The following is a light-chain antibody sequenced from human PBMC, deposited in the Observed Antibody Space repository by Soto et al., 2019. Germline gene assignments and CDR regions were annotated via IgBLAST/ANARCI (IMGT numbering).Light chain of an antibody. Sequence: EIVLTQSPGTLSLSPGERATLSCRASQSVSSSYLAWYPQKPRQAPRLLIYGASTRATGLPARFSGSGSGTKFILTISSLQSEDFAVYYCQQYNNWPFFGFGPGTKVDIK. CDR2: GAS. CDR1: QSVSSSY. V-gene: IGKV3-15*01. CDR3: QQYNNWPFFG. J-gene: IGKJ3*01.